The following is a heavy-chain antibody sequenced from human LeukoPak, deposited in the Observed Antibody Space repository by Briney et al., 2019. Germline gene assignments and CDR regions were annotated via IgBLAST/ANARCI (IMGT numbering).Heavy chain of an antibody. V-gene: IGHV1-69*02. CDR3: ARGGIAAAGDTYYYYYMDV. J-gene: IGHJ6*03. CDR2: ISPILGIA. Sequence: SVTVSCKASGGTFSSYTISWVRQAPGQGLEWMGRISPILGIANYAQKFQGRVTITADKSTSTAYMELSSLRSEDTAVYYCARGGIAAAGDTYYYYYMDVWGKGTTVTVSS. D-gene: IGHD6-13*01. CDR1: GGTFSSYT.